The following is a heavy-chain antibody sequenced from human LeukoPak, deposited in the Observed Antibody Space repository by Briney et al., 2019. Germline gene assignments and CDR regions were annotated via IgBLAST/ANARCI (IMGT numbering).Heavy chain of an antibody. CDR1: GFTFSSYA. CDR2: ISGSGGST. CDR3: AKDRLFVGATYFDY. D-gene: IGHD1-26*01. V-gene: IGHV3-23*01. Sequence: GGSLRLSCAASGFTFSSYAMSWVRQAPGKGLEWVSAISGSGGSTYYADSVKGWFTISRDNSKNTLYLQMNSLRAEDTAVYYCAKDRLFVGATYFDYWGQGTLVTVSS. J-gene: IGHJ4*02.